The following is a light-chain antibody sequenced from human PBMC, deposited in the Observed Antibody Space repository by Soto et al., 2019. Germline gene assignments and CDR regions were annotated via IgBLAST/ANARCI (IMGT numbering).Light chain of an antibody. CDR3: CLYAGRV. Sequence: QSALTQPASVSGSTGQFITISCTGTSSDVRSYNLVSWYQQHPGKAPKLMIYEGSKRPSGVSNRFSGSKSGNTSFLTFSGLQAEDEADYFCCLYAGRVFGTGTKVTVL. V-gene: IGLV2-23*01. CDR2: EGS. CDR1: SSDVRSYNL. J-gene: IGLJ1*01.